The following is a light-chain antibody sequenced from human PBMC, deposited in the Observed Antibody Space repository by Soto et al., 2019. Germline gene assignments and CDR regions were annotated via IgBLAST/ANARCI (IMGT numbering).Light chain of an antibody. J-gene: IGLJ2*01. CDR2: AVS. CDR1: RSDVGGYNF. V-gene: IGLV2-8*01. CDR3: SSYAGSNNVV. Sequence: QSALTHPPSASGSPGQSVTIACTGTRSDVGGYNFVSWYRQHPGKAPKLLIYAVSQRPSGVPARFSGSKSGNTASLTVSGLQAEDEADYYCSSYAGSNNVVFGGGTKVTVL.